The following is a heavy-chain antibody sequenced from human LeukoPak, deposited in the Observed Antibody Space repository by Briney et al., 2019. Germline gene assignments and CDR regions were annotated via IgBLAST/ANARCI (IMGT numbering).Heavy chain of an antibody. CDR1: GFTFSNYA. J-gene: IGHJ4*02. CDR3: ARDRYYYGSGSPILGY. V-gene: IGHV3-64D*06. D-gene: IGHD3-10*01. Sequence: GGSLRLSCSASGFTFSNYAMHWVRQAPGKGLEYVSGISSDGGSTYYADSVKGRFTISRDTSKNMLYLQVSSLRAEDTAVYYCARDRYYYGSGSPILGYWGQGTLVTVSS. CDR2: ISSDGGST.